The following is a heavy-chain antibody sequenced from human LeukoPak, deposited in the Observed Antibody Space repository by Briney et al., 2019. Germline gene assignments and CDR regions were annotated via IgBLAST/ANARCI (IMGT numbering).Heavy chain of an antibody. V-gene: IGHV3-23*01. CDR3: ARPSSPYSYYYGMDV. D-gene: IGHD1-26*01. CDR2: ISGSGGST. CDR1: GFTFSSYA. J-gene: IGHJ6*02. Sequence: PGGSLRLSCAASGFTFSSYAMSWVRQAPGKGLEWVSAISGSGGSTYYGDSVKGRFTISRDNSKNTLYLQMNSPRAEDTALYYCARPSSPYSYYYGMDVWGQGTTVTVSS.